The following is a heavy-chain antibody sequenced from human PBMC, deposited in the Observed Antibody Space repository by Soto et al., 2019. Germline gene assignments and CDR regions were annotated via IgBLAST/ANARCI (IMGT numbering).Heavy chain of an antibody. CDR2: ITSKAYGGTT. CDR3: TGVPPNNYGSGTYPFAY. V-gene: IGHV3-49*03. Sequence: EVQLVESGGGLAQPGRSLRLSCTSSGFTFDHYAMTWFRQAPGKGLEWVGFITSKAYGGTTEYAASVKGRFTISRNDPKSIAYLQMDSLKTEDTAVYYCTGVPPNNYGSGTYPFAYWGQGALVTVSS. D-gene: IGHD3-10*01. CDR1: GFTFDHYA. J-gene: IGHJ4*02.